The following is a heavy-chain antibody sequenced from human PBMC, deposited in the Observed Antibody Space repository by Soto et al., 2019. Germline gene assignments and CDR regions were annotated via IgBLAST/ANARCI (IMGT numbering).Heavy chain of an antibody. D-gene: IGHD3-22*01. Sequence: SETLSLTCSVSGDSMSEFYWSWIRQSPGKGLEWIGYFHYVGTTKDNPSHKSRVTISVNTSKKQFSLNLRSVTAADTAVYYCTRLNYYDTSGYPYFFDYWGQGAPVTVSS. CDR2: FHYVGTT. CDR3: TRLNYYDTSGYPYFFDY. V-gene: IGHV4-59*12. CDR1: GDSMSEFY. J-gene: IGHJ4*02.